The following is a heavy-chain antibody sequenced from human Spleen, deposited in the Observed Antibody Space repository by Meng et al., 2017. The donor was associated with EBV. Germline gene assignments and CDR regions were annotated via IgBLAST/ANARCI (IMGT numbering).Heavy chain of an antibody. CDR3: ATWWGKGYY. Sequence: QVLLQESATGLVTPSATLSLTCTVSGGSVSSDSLYWSWIRQPPGKGLEWIGYVYYTGSTNYNPSLKSRVTISTDTSKNQFSLKLSSVTAADTAVYYCATWWGKGYYWGQETLVTVSS. CDR1: GGSVSSDSLY. V-gene: IGHV4-61*01. CDR2: VYYTGST. D-gene: IGHD2-8*02. J-gene: IGHJ4*02.